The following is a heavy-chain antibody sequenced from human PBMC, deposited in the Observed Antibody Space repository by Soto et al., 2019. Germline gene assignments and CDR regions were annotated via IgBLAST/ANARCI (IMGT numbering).Heavy chain of an antibody. CDR2: IYDSVNT. V-gene: IGHV4-31*03. Sequence: SETLSLTCTVSGDSLSSGGHYWSWIRQHPGKGLEWIGHIYDSVNTYYSPSLRSRVTISADMSKNQFSLNLRSVTAADTAVYYCERVDHRVYVEILTDYWGHGTLVTVSS. CDR1: GDSLSSGGHY. J-gene: IGHJ4*01. D-gene: IGHD3-9*01. CDR3: ERVDHRVYVEILTDY.